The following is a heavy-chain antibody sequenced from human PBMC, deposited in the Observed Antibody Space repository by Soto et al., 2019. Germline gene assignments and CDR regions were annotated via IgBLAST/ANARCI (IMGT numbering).Heavy chain of an antibody. D-gene: IGHD3-22*01. J-gene: IGHJ4*02. Sequence: EVQLVESGGGLVQPGRSLRLSCEASGFTFDDYAMHWVRQIPGRGLEWVSGISWNSGSTGYADSVKGRFTISRDNAKKSLYLQMNSLRLEDTALYYCAKDEERRRYFYDGSGFDYWGQGTLVSVSS. CDR2: ISWNSGST. CDR1: GFTFDDYA. CDR3: AKDEERRRYFYDGSGFDY. V-gene: IGHV3-9*01.